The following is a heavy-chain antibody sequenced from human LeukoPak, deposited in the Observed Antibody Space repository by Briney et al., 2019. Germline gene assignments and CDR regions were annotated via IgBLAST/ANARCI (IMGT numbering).Heavy chain of an antibody. CDR3: AVAAPGGAFDY. CDR2: INSDGSTT. Sequence: PGGSLRFSCAASGDTLSRYWKHCGRHAPRKGLVWVSRINSDGSTTNYADSVRGRFTISRDNAKNTLYLQMNSLRAEGTAVYYCAVAAPGGAFDYWGQGTLVTVSS. V-gene: IGHV3-74*01. J-gene: IGHJ4*02. CDR1: GDTLSRYW. D-gene: IGHD6-25*01.